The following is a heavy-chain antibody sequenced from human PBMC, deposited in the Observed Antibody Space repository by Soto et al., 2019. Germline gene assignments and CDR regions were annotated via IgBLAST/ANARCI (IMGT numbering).Heavy chain of an antibody. CDR1: GYTFTNYW. V-gene: IGHV5-51*01. Sequence: GESLKISCQASGYTFTNYWIGWVRQMPGRGLEWMGVIYPGDSDTTYSPSFQGQVTISADKSIDTAYLQWTSLKASDTAMYYCARQQRSLVDKPLGNFDYWGQGILVTVSS. CDR2: IYPGDSDT. CDR3: ARQQRSLVDKPLGNFDY. D-gene: IGHD6-25*01. J-gene: IGHJ4*02.